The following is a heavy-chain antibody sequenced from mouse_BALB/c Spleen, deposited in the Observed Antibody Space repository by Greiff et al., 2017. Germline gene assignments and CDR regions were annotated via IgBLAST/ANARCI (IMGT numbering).Heavy chain of an antibody. D-gene: IGHD2-1*01. Sequence: QVQLQQSGPGLVAPSQSLSITCTVSGFSLTSYGVHWVRQPPGKGLEWLGVIWAGGSTNYNSALMSRLSISKDNSKSQVFLKMNSLQTDDTAMYYCAREIYYGNYGFYYAMDYWGQGTSVTVSS. V-gene: IGHV2-9*02. J-gene: IGHJ4*01. CDR1: GFSLTSYG. CDR2: IWAGGST. CDR3: AREIYYGNYGFYYAMDY.